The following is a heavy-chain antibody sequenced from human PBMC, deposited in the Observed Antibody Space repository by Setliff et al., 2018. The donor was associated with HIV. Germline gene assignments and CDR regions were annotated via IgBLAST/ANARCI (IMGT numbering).Heavy chain of an antibody. J-gene: IGHJ6*03. CDR1: GGSISSAY. CDR3: ARGDGTKYYYNYYMDV. V-gene: IGHV4-59*01. Sequence: SETLSLTCTVSGGSISSAYWSWVRQPPGKGLEWIGYIYYSGSTNYNPSLKSRVTISVDTSKNQFSLKLSSVTAADTAVYYCARGDGTKYYYNYYMDVWGKGTTVTVSS. CDR2: IYYSGST. D-gene: IGHD1-7*01.